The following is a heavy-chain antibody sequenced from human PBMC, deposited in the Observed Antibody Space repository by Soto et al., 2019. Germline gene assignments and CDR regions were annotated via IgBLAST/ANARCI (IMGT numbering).Heavy chain of an antibody. Sequence: ASVKVSCKASGYTFTSYDINWVRQATGQGLEWMGWMNPNSGNTGYAQKFQGRVTITRDMSTSTAYMELSSLRSEDTAVYYCAAAHWHDISGDYYYYYGMDVWGQGTTVTAP. CDR2: MNPNSGNT. CDR1: GYTFTSYD. CDR3: AAAHWHDISGDYYYYYGMDV. J-gene: IGHJ6*02. D-gene: IGHD1-1*01. V-gene: IGHV1-8*01.